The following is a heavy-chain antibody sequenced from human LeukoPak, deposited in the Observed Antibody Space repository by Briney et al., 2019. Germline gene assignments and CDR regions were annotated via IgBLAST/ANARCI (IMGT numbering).Heavy chain of an antibody. CDR1: GGTFSSYA. CDR3: AREAVNKYQLLYFDY. V-gene: IGHV1-69*05. CDR2: IIPVFGTA. D-gene: IGHD2-2*01. J-gene: IGHJ4*02. Sequence: SVKVSCKASGGTFSSYAISWVRQAPGQGLEWMGGIIPVFGTAYSAQMLQGRVTITTDESTSTDYMELSSLRSEDTAVYYCAREAVNKYQLLYFDYWGQGTLVTVSS.